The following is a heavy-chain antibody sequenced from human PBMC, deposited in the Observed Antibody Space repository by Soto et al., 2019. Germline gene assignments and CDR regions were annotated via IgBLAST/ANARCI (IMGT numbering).Heavy chain of an antibody. J-gene: IGHJ4*02. D-gene: IGHD3-10*01. CDR3: ARHRGPAPVY. CDR1: GGSISCYY. Sequence: PSETLSLTCTVSGGSISCYYWTWIRQPPGKGLEWVGSLFYGGTTDYNPSLKSRLTMSLDTSKNHFSLKLRSVTAADTAVYYCARHRGPAPVYWGQGTLVTVSS. CDR2: LFYGGTT. V-gene: IGHV4-39*01.